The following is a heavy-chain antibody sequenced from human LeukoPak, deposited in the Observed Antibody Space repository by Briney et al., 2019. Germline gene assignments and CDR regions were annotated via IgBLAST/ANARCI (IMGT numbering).Heavy chain of an antibody. Sequence: GGSLRLSCAASGFTFSTYAMSWVRQAPGKGLEWVAIITATGDTAYYADSVKGRFTISRDNSRNTVYMQMDSLRAEDTAIYYRAGDRNSDWYSPLDYWGQGSQVTVSP. CDR3: AGDRNSDWYSPLDY. CDR2: ITATGDTA. J-gene: IGHJ4*02. CDR1: GFTFSTYA. D-gene: IGHD6-19*01. V-gene: IGHV3-23*01.